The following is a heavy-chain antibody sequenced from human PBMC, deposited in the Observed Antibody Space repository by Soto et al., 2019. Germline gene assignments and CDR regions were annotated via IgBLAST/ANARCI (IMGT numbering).Heavy chain of an antibody. CDR1: GFTFSSYA. CDR3: AKGGRIAVAGKPDY. Sequence: GGSLRLSCAASGFTFSSYAMSWVRQAPGKGLEWVSAISGSGGSTYYADSVKGRFTISRDNSKNTLYLQMNSLRAEDTAVYYCAKGGRIAVAGKPDYWGQGTLVTVSS. J-gene: IGHJ4*02. CDR2: ISGSGGST. V-gene: IGHV3-23*01. D-gene: IGHD6-19*01.